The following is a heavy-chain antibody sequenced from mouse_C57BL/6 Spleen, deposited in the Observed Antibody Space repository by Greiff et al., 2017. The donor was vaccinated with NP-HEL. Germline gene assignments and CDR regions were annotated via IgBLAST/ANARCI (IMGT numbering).Heavy chain of an antibody. CDR3: ARLPDY. V-gene: IGHV1-52*01. Sequence: QVQLQQPGAELVRPGSSVKLSCKASGYTFTSYWMHWVKQRPIQGLEWIGNIDPSDSETHCNQKFKDKATLTVDKSSSTAYMQLSSLTSEDSAVYYCARLPDYWGQGTTLTVSS. CDR1: GYTFTSYW. J-gene: IGHJ2*01. CDR2: IDPSDSET.